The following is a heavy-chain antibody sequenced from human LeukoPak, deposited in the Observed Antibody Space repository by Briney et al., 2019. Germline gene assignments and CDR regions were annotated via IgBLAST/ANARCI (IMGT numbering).Heavy chain of an antibody. V-gene: IGHV3-30*02. CDR3: AKGGSEVAAQDIDY. CDR1: GFTFSSYG. J-gene: IGHJ4*02. Sequence: PGGSLRLSCAASGFTFSSYGMHWVRQAPGKGLEWVAFIRYDGSNKYYADSVKGRFTISRDNSKNTLYLQMNSLRAEDTAVYSCAKGGSEVAAQDIDYWGQGTLVTVSS. CDR2: IRYDGSNK. D-gene: IGHD2-15*01.